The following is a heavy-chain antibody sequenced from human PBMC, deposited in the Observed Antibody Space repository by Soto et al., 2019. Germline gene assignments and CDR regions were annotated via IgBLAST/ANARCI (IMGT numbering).Heavy chain of an antibody. D-gene: IGHD2-21*02. CDR2: ISSSSSYT. CDR1: GFTFSDYY. CDR3: ARGTNPYCGGDCYPYYFDY. J-gene: IGHJ4*02. V-gene: IGHV3-11*06. Sequence: QVQLVESGGGLVKPGGSLRLSCAASGFTFSDYYMSWIRQAPGKGLEWVSYISSSSSYTNYADSVKGRFTISRDNAKNSLYLQMNSLRAEDTAVYYCARGTNPYCGGDCYPYYFDYWGQGTLVTVSS.